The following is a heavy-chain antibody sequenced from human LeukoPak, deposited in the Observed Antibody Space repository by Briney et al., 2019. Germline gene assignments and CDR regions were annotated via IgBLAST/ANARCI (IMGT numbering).Heavy chain of an antibody. D-gene: IGHD3-22*01. J-gene: IGHJ6*02. CDR2: FNPSGGST. V-gene: IGHV1-46*01. Sequence: ASVKVSCKASGYTFTSYYMHWVGQAPGQGLKWWGIFNPSGGSTSYAQKFQGRVTMTRDTSTSTVYMELSSLRSEDTAVYYCASQPGYYDSSGYYYLNYYYYGMDVWGQGTTVTVSS. CDR1: GYTFTSYY. CDR3: ASQPGYYDSSGYYYLNYYYYGMDV.